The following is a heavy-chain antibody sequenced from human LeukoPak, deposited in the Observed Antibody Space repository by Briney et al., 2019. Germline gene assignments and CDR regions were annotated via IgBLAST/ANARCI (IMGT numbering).Heavy chain of an antibody. CDR2: INDGGVHT. D-gene: IGHD1-1*01. J-gene: IGHJ4*02. CDR3: ARSLKWNLVGFDY. Sequence: GGSLRLSCAASGFSFRSYGMNWVRQAPGKGLEWVAVINDGGVHTFYADSVKGRSTLSRDNSRNTLFLQMNSLRAEDTALYYCARSLKWNLVGFDYWGQGALVTVSS. CDR1: GFSFRSYG. V-gene: IGHV3-23*01.